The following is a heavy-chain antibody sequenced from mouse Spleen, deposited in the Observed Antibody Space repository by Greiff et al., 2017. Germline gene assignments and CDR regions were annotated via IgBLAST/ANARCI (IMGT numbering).Heavy chain of an antibody. V-gene: IGHV5-9-3*01. CDR2: ISSGGSYT. J-gene: IGHJ4*01. CDR1: GFTFSSYA. D-gene: IGHD6-1*01. CDR3: ARTGLFDY. Sequence: EVKLMESGGGLVKPGGSLKLSCAASGFTFSSYAMSWVRQTPEKRLEWVATISSGGSYTYYPDSVKGRFTISRDNAKNTLYLQMSSLRSEDTAMYYCARTGLFDYWGQGTSVTVSS.